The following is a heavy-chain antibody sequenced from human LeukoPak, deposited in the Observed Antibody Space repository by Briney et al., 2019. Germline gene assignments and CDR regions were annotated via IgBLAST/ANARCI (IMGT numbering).Heavy chain of an antibody. Sequence: GRSLRLSCAASGFTFSSYGMHWVRQAPGKGLEWVAVIWYDGSNKYYADPVKGRFTISRDNSKNTLYLQMNSLRAEDTAVYYCARDGWELPEYYFDYWGQGTLVTVSS. CDR1: GFTFSSYG. CDR3: ARDGWELPEYYFDY. V-gene: IGHV3-33*01. CDR2: IWYDGSNK. J-gene: IGHJ4*02. D-gene: IGHD1-26*01.